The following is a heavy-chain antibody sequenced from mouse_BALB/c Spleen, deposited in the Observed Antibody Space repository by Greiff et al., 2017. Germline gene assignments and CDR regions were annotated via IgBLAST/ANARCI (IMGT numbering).Heavy chain of an antibody. Sequence: EVQLQQSGAELVRSGASVKLSCTASGFNIKDYYMHWVKQRPEQGLEWIGWIDPENGDTEYAPKFQGKATMTADTSSNTAYLQLSSLTSEDTAVYYCTFSRYDERAMDYWGQGTSVTVSS. CDR1: GFNIKDYY. CDR2: IDPENGDT. D-gene: IGHD2-14*01. V-gene: IGHV14-4*02. J-gene: IGHJ4*01. CDR3: TFSRYDERAMDY.